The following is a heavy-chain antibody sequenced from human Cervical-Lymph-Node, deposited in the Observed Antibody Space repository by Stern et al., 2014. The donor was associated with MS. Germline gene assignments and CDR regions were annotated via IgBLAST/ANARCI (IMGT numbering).Heavy chain of an antibody. CDR2: IYNIGSP. Sequence: QVQLQESGPGLVKPSQTLSLTCTVSGGSINIGDYYWSWIRHLPGQGLEWIGYIYNIGSPSYNSSLNSRVSISVDTSKNQFSLNLNSMTAADTAVYYCAGGTVAGLFDFWGQGMLVTVSS. V-gene: IGHV4-31*03. J-gene: IGHJ4*02. CDR3: AGGTVAGLFDF. D-gene: IGHD6-19*01. CDR1: GGSINIGDYY.